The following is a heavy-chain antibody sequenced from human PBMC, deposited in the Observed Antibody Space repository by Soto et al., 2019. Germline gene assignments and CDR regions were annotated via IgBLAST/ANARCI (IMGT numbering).Heavy chain of an antibody. V-gene: IGHV4-31*03. CDR3: ARKDSGYADYMDV. CDR1: GCSISSGGYY. CDR2: IYYSGST. D-gene: IGHD5-12*01. Sequence: SETLSLTCTVSGCSISSGGYYWSWIRQHPGKGLEWIGYIYYSGSTYYNPSLKSRVTMSVDTSENQFSLRLSSVTAADTAVYYCARKDSGYADYMDVWGKGTTVTVSS. J-gene: IGHJ6*03.